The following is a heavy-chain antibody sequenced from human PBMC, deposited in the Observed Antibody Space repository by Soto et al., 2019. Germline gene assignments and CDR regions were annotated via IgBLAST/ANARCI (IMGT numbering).Heavy chain of an antibody. Sequence: SETLSLTCTVSGGSISSGGYYWSWIRQRPGKGLEWIGYIYYSGSTYYNPSLKSRVTISVDTSKNQFSLKLSSVTAADTAVYYCARDLVDFWSGYPIIYGMDVWGQGTTVTVSS. V-gene: IGHV4-31*03. J-gene: IGHJ6*02. D-gene: IGHD3-3*01. CDR1: GGSISSGGYY. CDR3: ARDLVDFWSGYPIIYGMDV. CDR2: IYYSGST.